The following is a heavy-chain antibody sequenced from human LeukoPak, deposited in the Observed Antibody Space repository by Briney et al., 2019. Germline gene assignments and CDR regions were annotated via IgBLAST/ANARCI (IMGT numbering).Heavy chain of an antibody. CDR1: GFTFSSYW. D-gene: IGHD3-22*01. Sequence: GGSLRLSCAGSGFTFSSYWMHWVRQAPGKGLVWVSRINSDGSITTYADSVRGRFTISRDNAKSTLYLQMNSLRAEDTAVYYCARADYYDSGGYDYWGQGTLVTVSS. CDR3: ARADYYDSGGYDY. V-gene: IGHV3-74*03. J-gene: IGHJ4*02. CDR2: INSDGSIT.